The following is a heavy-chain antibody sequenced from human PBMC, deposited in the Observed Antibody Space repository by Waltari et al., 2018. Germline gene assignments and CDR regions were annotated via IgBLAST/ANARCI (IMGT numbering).Heavy chain of an antibody. Sequence: QLHLQESGPGLVKPSETLSLTCTVSGGSIISGGYFWSWLRQHPGKGLVWIGYIYYSVGTYYNPSLKRRVTRAVDTSKNQCSLKLSSVTAADTAVYYCASSATHYYDSSGYFDYWGQGTLVTVSS. CDR1: GGSIISGGYF. V-gene: IGHV4-31*03. CDR2: IYYSVGT. D-gene: IGHD3-22*01. J-gene: IGHJ4*02. CDR3: ASSATHYYDSSGYFDY.